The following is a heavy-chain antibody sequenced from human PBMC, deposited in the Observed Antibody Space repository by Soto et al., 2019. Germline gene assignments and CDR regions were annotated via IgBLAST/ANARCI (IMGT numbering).Heavy chain of an antibody. V-gene: IGHV1-18*01. J-gene: IGHJ5*02. CDR3: ARSSGTSYIWFDP. D-gene: IGHD1-26*01. Sequence: QVQLVQSGAEVKKPGASVKVSCKASGYTFNSYGISWLRQAPGQGLEWMGWISAYDGDTKYAQKFQGRVTMTTDTSTSTAKMEVGSLSSADTAVYSCARSSGTSYIWFDPWGQGPLVTVSS. CDR1: GYTFNSYG. CDR2: ISAYDGDT.